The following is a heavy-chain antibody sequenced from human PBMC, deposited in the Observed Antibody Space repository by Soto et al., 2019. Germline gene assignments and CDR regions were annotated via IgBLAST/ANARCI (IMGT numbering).Heavy chain of an antibody. V-gene: IGHV3-23*01. CDR3: AKGRSNLFDP. J-gene: IGHJ5*02. Sequence: PGGSLRLSCAASGFTFSTYAMTWVRQAPGKGPEWVSSVSASGVSTYYADSVKGRFTISRDNSKNTLYLQMNSLRAEDTAVYYCAKGRSNLFDPWGQGTPVTVSS. CDR2: VSASGVST. CDR1: GFTFSTYA.